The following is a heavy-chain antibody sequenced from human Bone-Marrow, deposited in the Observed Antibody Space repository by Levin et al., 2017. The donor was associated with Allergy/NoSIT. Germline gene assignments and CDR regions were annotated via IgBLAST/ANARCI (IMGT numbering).Heavy chain of an antibody. D-gene: IGHD6-19*01. V-gene: IGHV3-23*01. CDR3: VTGTAYSSGWYFWLDP. J-gene: IGHJ5*02. CDR1: GFAFSHYA. Sequence: PGGSLRLSCAASGFAFSHYAMNWVRQAPGKGLEWVSVISSSDGITYYADSVKGRFTISRDNSKNTVYLQMNSLRAEDTALYYCVTGTAYSSGWYFWLDPWGQGTLVTVSS. CDR2: ISSSDGIT.